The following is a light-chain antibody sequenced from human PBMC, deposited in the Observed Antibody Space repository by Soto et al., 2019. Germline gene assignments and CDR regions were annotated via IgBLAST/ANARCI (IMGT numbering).Light chain of an antibody. Sequence: EIVLTQSPDTLSFSPGERATLSCRASQSIRSERLAWYQQNPGQAPRLVIFDESNRASGMPERFSGSGSGTDLNLTIARLEPEDFAVYYCQEYDGAPITFGLGTRLEIK. CDR1: QSIRSER. CDR2: DES. J-gene: IGKJ5*01. V-gene: IGKV3-20*01. CDR3: QEYDGAPIT.